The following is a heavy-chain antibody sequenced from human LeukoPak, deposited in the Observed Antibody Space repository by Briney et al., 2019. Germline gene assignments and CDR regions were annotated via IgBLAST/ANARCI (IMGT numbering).Heavy chain of an antibody. CDR2: IYYSGST. V-gene: IGHV4-59*01. Sequence: SETLSLTCTVSGGPLSSYYWSWIRQPPGKGLEWIGYIYYSGSTNYNPSLKSRVHISVDKSKNKFSLMLCSVTAADTAGYYCARVGVGATRIDYWGQGTLVTVSS. J-gene: IGHJ4*02. CDR1: GGPLSSYY. D-gene: IGHD1-26*01. CDR3: ARVGVGATRIDY.